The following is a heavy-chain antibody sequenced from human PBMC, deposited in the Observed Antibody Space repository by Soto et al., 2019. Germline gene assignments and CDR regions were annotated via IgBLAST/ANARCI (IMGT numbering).Heavy chain of an antibody. CDR2: MNPNSGNT. J-gene: IGHJ4*02. CDR3: STTLCGDNVDY. D-gene: IGHD4-17*01. V-gene: IGHV1-8*01. CDR1: GYTFTSYD. Sequence: QVQLVQSGAEVKKPGASVKVSCKASGYTFTSYDINWVRQATGQGLEWMGWMNPNSGNTGHAQKFKGRVTMTRNLTISTADMELSSVRSEDTAVYCCSTTLCGDNVDYWGQGTLVTVSS.